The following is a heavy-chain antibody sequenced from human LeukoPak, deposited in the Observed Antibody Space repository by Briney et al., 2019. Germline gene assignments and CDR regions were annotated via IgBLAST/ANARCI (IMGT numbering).Heavy chain of an antibody. CDR3: ARFSGFNIYYFDY. J-gene: IGHJ4*02. V-gene: IGHV1-46*01. CDR1: GYTFTGYY. D-gene: IGHD3-22*01. CDR2: INPSGGST. Sequence: ASVKVSCKASGYTFTGYYMHWVRQAPGQGLEWMGIINPSGGSTSYAQKFQGRVTMTRDTSTSTVYMELSSLRSEDTAVHYCARFSGFNIYYFDYWGQGTLVTVSS.